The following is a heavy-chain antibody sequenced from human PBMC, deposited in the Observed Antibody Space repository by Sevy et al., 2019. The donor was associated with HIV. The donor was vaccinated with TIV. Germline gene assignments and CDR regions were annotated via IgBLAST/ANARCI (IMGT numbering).Heavy chain of an antibody. CDR1: GFTFSRYS. CDR2: IGSTGPTI. V-gene: IGHV3-48*02. Sequence: GGSLRLSCVASGFTFSRYSMNWVRQAPGKGLEWVSNIGSTGPTIYYADSVKGRFTISRDNANNSLYLQMNSLREEDTAGYYCARPGSGWFEFDSWGQGTLVTVSS. D-gene: IGHD6-19*01. J-gene: IGHJ4*02. CDR3: ARPGSGWFEFDS.